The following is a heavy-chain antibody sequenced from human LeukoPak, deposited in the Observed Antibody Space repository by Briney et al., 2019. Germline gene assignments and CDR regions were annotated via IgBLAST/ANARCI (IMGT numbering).Heavy chain of an antibody. CDR2: IYSGGST. V-gene: IGHV3-66*01. D-gene: IGHD2-15*01. J-gene: IGHJ4*02. CDR1: GFTVSSNY. Sequence: GGSLRLSCVASGFTVSSNYMTWVRQAPGKGLEWVSVIYSGGSTYYADSVKGRFTISRDNSKNTLYLQMNSLRAEDTAVYYCARVAVVAEDYWGQGTPVTVSS. CDR3: ARVAVVAEDY.